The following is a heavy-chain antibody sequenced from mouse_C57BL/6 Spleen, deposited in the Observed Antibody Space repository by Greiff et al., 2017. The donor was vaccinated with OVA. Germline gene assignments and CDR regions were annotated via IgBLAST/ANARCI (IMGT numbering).Heavy chain of an antibody. CDR3: ARPPYGSRALWYFDV. V-gene: IGHV1-39*01. J-gene: IGHJ1*03. CDR2: INPNYGTT. D-gene: IGHD1-1*01. CDR1: GYSFTDYN. Sequence: LKESGPELVKPGASVKISCKTSGYSFTDYNMNWVKQSNGKSLEWIGVINPNYGTTSYNQKFKGKATLTLDQSSSTAYMQLNSLTSEDSAVYYCARPPYGSRALWYFDVWGTGTTVTVSS.